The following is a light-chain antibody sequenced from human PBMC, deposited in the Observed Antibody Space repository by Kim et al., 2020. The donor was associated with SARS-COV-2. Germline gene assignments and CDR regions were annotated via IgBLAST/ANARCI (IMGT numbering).Light chain of an antibody. CDR2: DVS. V-gene: IGLV2-14*03. CDR3: SSYTSSSTWV. CDR1: SSDVGGYNY. Sequence: QSALTQPASVSGSPGQSVTISCTGTSSDVGGYNYVSWYQQHPGKAPKLIIYDVSYRPSGVSDRFSGSKSGNTASLTMSGLQAEDEADYYCSSYTSSSTWVFGGGTKLTVL. J-gene: IGLJ3*02.